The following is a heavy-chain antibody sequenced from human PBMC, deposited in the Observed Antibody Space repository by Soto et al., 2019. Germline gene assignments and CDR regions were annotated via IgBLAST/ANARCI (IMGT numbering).Heavy chain of an antibody. D-gene: IGHD3-10*01. Sequence: EVQLLESGGGLVQPGGSLRLSCAASGFTFSSYAMSWVRQAPGKGLEWVSAISGSGGSTYYADSVKGRXTISRDNXXXXXXXXXXXXXXXXXXVYYCARGEVRGVYASFDYWGQGTLVTVSS. CDR2: ISGSGGST. CDR1: GFTFSSYA. CDR3: ARGEVRGVYASFDY. V-gene: IGHV3-23*01. J-gene: IGHJ4*02.